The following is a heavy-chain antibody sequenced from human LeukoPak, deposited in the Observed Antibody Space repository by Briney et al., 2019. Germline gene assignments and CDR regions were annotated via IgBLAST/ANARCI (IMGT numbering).Heavy chain of an antibody. CDR3: AKDRMVRGRLYYYGMGV. D-gene: IGHD3-10*01. J-gene: IGHJ6*02. Sequence: PGGSLRLSCAASGFTFSSYGMHWVRQAPGKGLEWVAVISYDGSNKYHADSVKGRFTISRDNSKNTLYLQMNSLRAEDTAVYYCAKDRMVRGRLYYYGMGVWGQGTTVTVSS. CDR1: GFTFSSYG. V-gene: IGHV3-30*18. CDR2: ISYDGSNK.